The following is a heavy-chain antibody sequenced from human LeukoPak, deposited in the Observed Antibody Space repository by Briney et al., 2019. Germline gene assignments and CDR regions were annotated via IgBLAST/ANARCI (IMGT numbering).Heavy chain of an antibody. J-gene: IGHJ3*02. CDR3: AGQRSYDDFDI. V-gene: IGHV4-59*13. CDR1: GGSISSYY. D-gene: IGHD6-25*01. CDR2: MYYRGST. Sequence: PSETLSLTFTVSGGSISSYYWSCIRHPPGKRRECIGYMYYRGSTNYSPSLKSRATISVDTSKNQFSLKLSSVTAADTAVYYWAGQRSYDDFDIWGQGTMVTVSS.